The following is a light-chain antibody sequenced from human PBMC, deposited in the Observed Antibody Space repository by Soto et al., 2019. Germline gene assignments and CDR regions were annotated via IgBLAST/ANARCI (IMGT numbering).Light chain of an antibody. J-gene: IGKJ1*01. CDR3: PQYYSDPWT. V-gene: IGKV1-8*01. CDR1: QGISSY. CDR2: AAS. Sequence: AIRMTQSPSSFSASTGDRVTITCRASQGISSYLAWYQQKPGKAHKLLIYAASTLQSGVPSRFSGSGSGTDFTLTISCLQSEDFATCCCPQYYSDPWTFGQGTKVEIK.